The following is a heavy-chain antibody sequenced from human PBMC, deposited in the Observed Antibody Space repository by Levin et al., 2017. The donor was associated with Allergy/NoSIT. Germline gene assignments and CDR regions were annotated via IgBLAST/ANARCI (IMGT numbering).Heavy chain of an antibody. CDR3: ARHVKAANARLDY. D-gene: IGHD2-15*01. CDR1: GGSISSSSYY. V-gene: IGHV4-39*01. CDR2: IYYSGST. J-gene: IGHJ4*02. Sequence: SETLSLTCTVSGGSISSSSYYWGWIRQPPGTGLEWIGSIYYSGSTYYNPSLKSRVTISVDTSKNQFSLKLSSVTAADTAVYYCARHVKAANARLDYWGQGTLVTVSS.